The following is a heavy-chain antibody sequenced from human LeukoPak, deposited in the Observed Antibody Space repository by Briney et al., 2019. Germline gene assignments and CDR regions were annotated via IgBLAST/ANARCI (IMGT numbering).Heavy chain of an antibody. CDR1: GFSFTNVW. CDR2: IKSKTDGGTT. V-gene: IGHV3-15*01. CDR3: TTPIAAAGHSDY. J-gene: IGHJ4*02. D-gene: IGHD6-13*01. Sequence: KPGGSLRLSCAASGFSFTNVWMSWVRQAPGQGLEWVGRIKSKTDGGTTAYAASVKGRFTISRDDSKNTLYLQMNSLKSEDTAVYYCTTPIAAAGHSDYWGQGTLVTVSS.